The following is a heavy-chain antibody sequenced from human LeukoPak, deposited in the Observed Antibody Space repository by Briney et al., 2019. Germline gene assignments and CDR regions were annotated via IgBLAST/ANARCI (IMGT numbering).Heavy chain of an antibody. Sequence: SETLSLTCTVSGGTISSYYWNWIRQPPGKGLEWIGYIHDSGSTKYNRSLKSRVTISVETSKHQFSLKLSSVTAAATAVYYCARWYYSGWAFDYWGQGTLVTGSS. V-gene: IGHV4-59*08. D-gene: IGHD6-19*01. CDR3: ARWYYSGWAFDY. CDR1: GGTISSYY. CDR2: IHDSGST. J-gene: IGHJ4*02.